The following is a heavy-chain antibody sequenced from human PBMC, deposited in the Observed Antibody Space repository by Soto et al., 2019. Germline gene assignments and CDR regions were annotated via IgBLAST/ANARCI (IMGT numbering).Heavy chain of an antibody. CDR1: GVTFDDYT. V-gene: IGHV3-43*01. Sequence: EVQLVESGGVVVQPGGSLRLSCAASGVTFDDYTMHWVRQAPGKSLEWVSLISWDGGKTYYADSVKGRFTISRDNSKNSLHLQMNSLTTEDSASYYCAKDRAAVTGAYYYYAMDVWGQGTTVTVSS. CDR2: ISWDGGKT. CDR3: AKDRAAVTGAYYYYAMDV. J-gene: IGHJ6*02. D-gene: IGHD6-19*01.